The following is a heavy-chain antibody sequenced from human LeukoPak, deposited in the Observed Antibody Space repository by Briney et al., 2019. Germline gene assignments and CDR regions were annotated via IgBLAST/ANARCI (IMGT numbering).Heavy chain of an antibody. J-gene: IGHJ4*02. CDR2: IYSGGST. V-gene: IGHV3-66*01. D-gene: IGHD6-13*01. CDR3: ARDVSGSSSWSDFDY. CDR1: GFTFSTYE. Sequence: QTGGSLRLSCAASGFTFSTYEMSWVRQAPGKGLEWVSVIYSGGSTFYADSVRGRFTISRDNSKNTLYLQMNSLRAEDTAVYYCARDVSGSSSWSDFDYWGQGTLVTVSS.